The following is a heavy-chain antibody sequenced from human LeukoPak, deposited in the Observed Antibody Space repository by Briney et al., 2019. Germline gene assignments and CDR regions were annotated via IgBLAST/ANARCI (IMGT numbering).Heavy chain of an antibody. CDR2: IKQDGSEK. J-gene: IGHJ4*02. V-gene: IGHV3-7*01. D-gene: IGHD5-12*01. CDR1: GFTFSSYW. Sequence: GSLRLSCAASGFTFSSYWMSWVRQAPGKGLEWVANIKQDGSEKYYVDSVKGRFTISRDNAKNSLYLQMNSLRAEDTAVYYCARESTGRDGYNRFKMGGDYWGQGTLVTVSS. CDR3: ARESTGRDGYNRFKMGGDY.